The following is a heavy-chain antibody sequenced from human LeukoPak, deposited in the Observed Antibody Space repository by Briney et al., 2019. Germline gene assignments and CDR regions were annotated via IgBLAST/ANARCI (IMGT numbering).Heavy chain of an antibody. CDR1: GYTFTSYY. D-gene: IGHD6-19*01. Sequence: ASVKVSCKASGYTFTSYYMHWVRQAPGQGLEWMGWINPNSGGTNYAQKFQGRVTMTRDTSISTAYMELSRLRSDDTAVYYCARYHSSGWLYYFDYWGQGTLVTVSS. CDR3: ARYHSSGWLYYFDY. CDR2: INPNSGGT. J-gene: IGHJ4*02. V-gene: IGHV1-2*02.